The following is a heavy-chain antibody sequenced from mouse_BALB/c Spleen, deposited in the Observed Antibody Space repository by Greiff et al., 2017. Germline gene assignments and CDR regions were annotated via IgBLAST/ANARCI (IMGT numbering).Heavy chain of an antibody. CDR3: ARDEGLPYGNYDWFAY. CDR2: IWGDGST. J-gene: IGHJ3*01. CDR1: GFSLTGYG. D-gene: IGHD2-1*01. Sequence: QVQLQQSGPGLVAPSQSLSITCTVSGFSLTGYGVNWVRQPPGKGLEWLGMIWGDGSTDYNSALKSRLSISKDNSKSQVFLKMNSLQTDDTARYYCARDEGLPYGNYDWFAYWGQGTLVTVSA. V-gene: IGHV2-6-7*01.